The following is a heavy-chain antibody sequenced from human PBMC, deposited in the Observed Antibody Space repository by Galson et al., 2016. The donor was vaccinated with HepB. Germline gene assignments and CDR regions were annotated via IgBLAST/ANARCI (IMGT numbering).Heavy chain of an antibody. D-gene: IGHD7-27*01. CDR1: GFSFSSYS. J-gene: IGHJ4*02. V-gene: IGHV3-21*01. CDR2: ISISTKYI. Sequence: SLRLSSAASGFSFSSYSMNWVRQAPGKGLEWVSSISISTKYIYYADSVKGRFTISRDNAKKSLYLQMNSLRAEDTAVYYCANILSDAPLGQYYFDFWGQGTLVTVSS. CDR3: ANILSDAPLGQYYFDF.